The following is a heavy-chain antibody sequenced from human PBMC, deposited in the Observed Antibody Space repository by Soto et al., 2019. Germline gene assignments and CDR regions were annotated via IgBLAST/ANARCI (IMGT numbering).Heavy chain of an antibody. Sequence: QVQLVESGGGLVKPGGSLRLSCAASGFTFSDYYMSWIRQAPGKGLEWVSYISSSGSYTNNADSVKGRFTISRDNAKNSLYLQMNSLRAEDTAVYYCAREALDGGGYSGYGYAFDIWGQGTMVTV. CDR1: GFTFSDYY. V-gene: IGHV3-11*05. CDR3: AREALDGGGYSGYGYAFDI. J-gene: IGHJ3*02. D-gene: IGHD5-12*01. CDR2: ISSSGSYT.